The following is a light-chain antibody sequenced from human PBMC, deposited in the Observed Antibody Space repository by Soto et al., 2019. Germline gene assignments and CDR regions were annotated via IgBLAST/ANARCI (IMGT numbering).Light chain of an antibody. CDR2: DAS. V-gene: IGKV3-11*01. J-gene: IGKJ2*01. Sequence: IVLTQSPATLSLSPGERATLSCRASQSVSSYLAWYQQKPGQAPRLLIYDASNRATGVPARFSGSGSGADFTLTISSLEPEDFAVYYCQQRSNWRPYTFGQGTKLEIK. CDR3: QQRSNWRPYT. CDR1: QSVSSY.